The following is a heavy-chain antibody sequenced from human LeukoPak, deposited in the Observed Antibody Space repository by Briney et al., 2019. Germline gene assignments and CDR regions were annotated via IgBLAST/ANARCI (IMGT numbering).Heavy chain of an antibody. J-gene: IGHJ6*03. CDR2: ITSGRTT. Sequence: PGGSLRLSCAASGFTFSDCYMSWIRQAPGKGPEWVSSITSGRTTYYADSVKGRFTISNDNAKKSLYLQMNSLRAEDTAVYYCARVVADGYPPLYYYYYMDVWGKGTTVTISS. V-gene: IGHV3-69-1*01. CDR1: GFTFSDCY. CDR3: ARVVADGYPPLYYYYYMDV. D-gene: IGHD5-24*01.